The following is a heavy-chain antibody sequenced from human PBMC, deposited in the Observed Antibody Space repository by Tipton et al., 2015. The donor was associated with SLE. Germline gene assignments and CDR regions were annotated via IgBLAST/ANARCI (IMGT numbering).Heavy chain of an antibody. J-gene: IGHJ4*02. CDR1: GFTFSSYD. CDR3: ARDYYDSSGYWRLRYYFDY. V-gene: IGHV3-48*03. Sequence: SLRLSCAASGFTFSSYDIIWVRQAPGKGLEWVSYISSSDTTIHFADSVKGRFTISRDNVKNSVYLQMNSLRAEDTAVYYCARDYYDSSGYWRLRYYFDYWGQGTLVTVSS. CDR2: ISSSDTTI. D-gene: IGHD3-22*01.